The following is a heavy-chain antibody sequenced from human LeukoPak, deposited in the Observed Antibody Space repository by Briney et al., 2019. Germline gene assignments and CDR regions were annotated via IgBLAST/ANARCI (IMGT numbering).Heavy chain of an antibody. CDR2: ISYSGST. CDR1: GGSINNYY. V-gene: IGHV4-59*01. J-gene: IGHJ4*02. Sequence: SETLSLTCTVSGGSINNYYWSWIRQPPGKGLEGIGYISYSGSTNYNPSLKSRVTISVDTSKNQFSLRLSSVTAADTAVYYCARGIPDHYYSFTYWGQGTLVTVSS. D-gene: IGHD3-22*01. CDR3: ARGIPDHYYSFTY.